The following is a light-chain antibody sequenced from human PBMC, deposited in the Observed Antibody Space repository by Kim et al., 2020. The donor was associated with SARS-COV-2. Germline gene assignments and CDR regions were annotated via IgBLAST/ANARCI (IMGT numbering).Light chain of an antibody. CDR1: QSVSSY. V-gene: IGKV3-11*01. J-gene: IGKJ2*01. CDR3: QQRSNWRYT. Sequence: EIVLTQSPATLSLSPGERATLSCRASQSVSSYLAWYQQKPGQAPRLLIYDASNRATGIPARFSGSGSGTDFTLTISSPEPEDFAVYYCQQRSNWRYTFGQGTKLEI. CDR2: DAS.